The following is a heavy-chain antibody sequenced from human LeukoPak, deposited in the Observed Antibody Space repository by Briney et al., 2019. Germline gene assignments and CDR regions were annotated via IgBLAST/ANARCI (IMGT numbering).Heavy chain of an antibody. CDR1: GGSISNYY. Sequence: SETLSLTCTISGGSISNYYWSWIRQPPGKGLEWIGYIYYSGSTNYNPSLKSRVTISVDTSKNQFSLKLSSVTAADTAVYYCAREPLGIAVAGTNYYGMDVWGQGTTVTVSS. V-gene: IGHV4-59*01. J-gene: IGHJ6*02. D-gene: IGHD6-19*01. CDR2: IYYSGST. CDR3: AREPLGIAVAGTNYYGMDV.